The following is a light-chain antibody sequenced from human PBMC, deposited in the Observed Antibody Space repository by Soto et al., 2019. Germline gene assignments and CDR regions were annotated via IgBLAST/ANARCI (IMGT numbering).Light chain of an antibody. Sequence: EIQMTQSPSSLSAFVGDRVTINCRASQSISSYLNWYQQKPGKAPKLLIYAASSLQSGVPSRFSGSGSGTDFTLTISSLQPEDIATYYCQESYSTSFGQGTKVDIK. CDR1: QSISSY. CDR2: AAS. J-gene: IGKJ1*01. CDR3: QESYSTS. V-gene: IGKV1-39*01.